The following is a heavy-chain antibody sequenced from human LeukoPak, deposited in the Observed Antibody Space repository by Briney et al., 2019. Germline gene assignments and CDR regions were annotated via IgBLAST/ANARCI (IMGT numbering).Heavy chain of an antibody. CDR2: ISGSGGST. CDR1: GFTFSSYA. CDR3: ARGDVYFDY. Sequence: PGGSLRLSCAASGFTFSSYAMSWVRQAPGKGLEWVSAISGSGGSTYYADSVKGRFTISRDNAKNSLYLQMNSLRAEDTAVYYCARGDVYFDYWGQGTLVTVSS. J-gene: IGHJ4*02. V-gene: IGHV3-23*01.